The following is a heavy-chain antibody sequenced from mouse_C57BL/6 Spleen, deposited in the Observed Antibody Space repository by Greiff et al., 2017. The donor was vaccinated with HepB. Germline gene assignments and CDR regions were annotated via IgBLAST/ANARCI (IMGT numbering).Heavy chain of an antibody. CDR2: INPNNGGT. D-gene: IGHD4-1*01. V-gene: IGHV1-26*01. Sequence: EVQLQQSGPELVKPGASVKISCKASGYTFTDYYMNWVKQSHGKSLEWIGDINPNNGGTSYNQKFKGKATLTVDKSSSTAYMELRSLTSEDSAVYYCARRRRSNWFFDYWGQGTTLTVSS. CDR3: ARRRRSNWFFDY. CDR1: GYTFTDYY. J-gene: IGHJ2*01.